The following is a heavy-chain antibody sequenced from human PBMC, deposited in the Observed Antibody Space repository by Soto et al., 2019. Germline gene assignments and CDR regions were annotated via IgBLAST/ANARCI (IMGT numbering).Heavy chain of an antibody. D-gene: IGHD6-13*01. V-gene: IGHV3-21*01. CDR1: GFTFSSCS. CDR3: ARGEIASWFDY. J-gene: IGHJ4*02. CDR2: ISSSSSYI. Sequence: LRLSCAASGFTFSSCSMNWVRQAPGKGLEWVSSISSSSSYIYYADPVKGRFTISRDNAKNTLYLQMNSLRAEDTAVYYCARGEIASWFDYWGQGTLVTVSS.